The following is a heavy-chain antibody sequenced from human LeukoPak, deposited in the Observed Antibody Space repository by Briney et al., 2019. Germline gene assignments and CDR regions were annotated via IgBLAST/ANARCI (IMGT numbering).Heavy chain of an antibody. V-gene: IGHV4-61*01. CDR2: IYYSGSS. Sequence: SETLSLTCTVSGGSVSSGRYYWSWIRQPPGKGLEWIGYIYYSGSSYYNPSLKSRVTLSVDTSKNQFSLKLSSVTAADTAVYYCARRGYDSSGYYYAYWGQGTLVTVSS. J-gene: IGHJ4*02. CDR3: ARRGYDSSGYYYAY. CDR1: GGSVSSGRYY. D-gene: IGHD3-22*01.